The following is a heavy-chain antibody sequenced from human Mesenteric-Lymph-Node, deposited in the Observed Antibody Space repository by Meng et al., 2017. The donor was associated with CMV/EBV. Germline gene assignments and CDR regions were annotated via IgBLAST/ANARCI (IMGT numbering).Heavy chain of an antibody. CDR3: ARDPQSSSSWYDYFQH. CDR2: ISSSGDYI. V-gene: IGHV3-21*05. CDR1: GFTFISNG. Sequence: GESLKISCAASGFTFISNGMSWVRQAPGKGLEWVSYISSSGDYISYADSVKGRFTISRDNSKNTLYLQMNSLRTEDTAVYYCARDPQSSSSWYDYFQHWGQGTLVTVSS. J-gene: IGHJ1*01. D-gene: IGHD6-13*01.